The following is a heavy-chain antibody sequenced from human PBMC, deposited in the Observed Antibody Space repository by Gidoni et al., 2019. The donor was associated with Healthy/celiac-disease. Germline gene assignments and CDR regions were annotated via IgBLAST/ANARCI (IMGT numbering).Heavy chain of an antibody. CDR2: ISSNGGST. CDR1: GFTFSSYA. CDR3: VKDYSSSPRENWFDP. J-gene: IGHJ5*02. Sequence: EVQLVESGGGLVQPGGSLRLSCSASGFTFSSYAMPWVRQAPGKGLEYVSAISSNGGSTYYADSVKGRFTISRDNSKNTLYLQMSSLRAEDTAVYYCVKDYSSSPRENWFDPWGQGTLVTVSS. D-gene: IGHD6-6*01. V-gene: IGHV3-64D*06.